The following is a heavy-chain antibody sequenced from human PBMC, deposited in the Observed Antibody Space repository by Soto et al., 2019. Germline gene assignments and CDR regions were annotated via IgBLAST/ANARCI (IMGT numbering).Heavy chain of an antibody. CDR2: IYHSGSS. Sequence: PSETLSLTCTVSGGSISSYYWSWIRQPPGKGLEWIGEIYHSGSSNYNPTLKSRVTISVDKSKNQFSLTLNSVTAADTAVYYCARLGRGPNSVAAAGLLRGYYFDSWGQGTLVTVSS. CDR1: GGSISSYY. V-gene: IGHV4-59*12. CDR3: ARLGRGPNSVAAAGLLRGYYFDS. J-gene: IGHJ4*02. D-gene: IGHD6-13*01.